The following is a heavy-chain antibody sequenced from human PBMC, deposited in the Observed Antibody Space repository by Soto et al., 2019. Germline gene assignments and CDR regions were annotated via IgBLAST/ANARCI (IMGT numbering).Heavy chain of an antibody. V-gene: IGHV3-23*01. D-gene: IGHD2-2*01. Sequence: GGSLRLSCAASGFTFSSFGFSWVRQAPGKGLEWVSTLSGTGTSTYYADSVKGRFTISRDDSKNTLYLQMNSLRAEDTAVYFCAKRQSNTSWYDFNLWGQGTRVTVSS. CDR1: GFTFSSFG. J-gene: IGHJ3*01. CDR2: LSGTGTST. CDR3: AKRQSNTSWYDFNL.